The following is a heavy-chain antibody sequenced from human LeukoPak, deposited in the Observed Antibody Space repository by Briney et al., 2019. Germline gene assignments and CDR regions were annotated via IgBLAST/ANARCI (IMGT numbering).Heavy chain of an antibody. D-gene: IGHD3-10*01. CDR3: AREDGWFGELPGSGMDV. Sequence: ASVKVSCKASGYTFTGYYIHWVRQAPGQGLEWMGWINPNTGGTNYAQKFQGWVTMTRDTSISTAYMELSRLRSDDTAVYYCAREDGWFGELPGSGMDVWGKGTTVTVSS. CDR2: INPNTGGT. J-gene: IGHJ6*04. CDR1: GYTFTGYY. V-gene: IGHV1-2*04.